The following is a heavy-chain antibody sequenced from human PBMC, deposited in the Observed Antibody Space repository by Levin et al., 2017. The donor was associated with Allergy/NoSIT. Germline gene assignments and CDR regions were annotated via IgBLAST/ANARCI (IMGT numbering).Heavy chain of an antibody. J-gene: IGHJ4*02. CDR3: AKVPCSGDCFLIDY. V-gene: IGHV3-23*01. CDR1: GFTFSRYA. Sequence: LSLTCAASGFTFSRYAMTWVRQAPGKGLEWVSTITSSGGSTYYADSVKGRCAISRDNSKNTLYLQMNSLRAEDSAVYYCAKVPCSGDCFLIDYWGQGILVTVSS. D-gene: IGHD2-21*02. CDR2: ITSSGGST.